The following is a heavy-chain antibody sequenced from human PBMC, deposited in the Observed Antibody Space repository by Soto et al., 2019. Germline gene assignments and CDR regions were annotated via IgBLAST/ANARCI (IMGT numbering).Heavy chain of an antibody. J-gene: IGHJ4*02. CDR3: AGGDYYDSSGYYDY. CDR1: GGTFSSYA. V-gene: IGHV1-69*06. D-gene: IGHD3-22*01. CDR2: IIPIFGTA. Sequence: SVKVSCKASGGTFSSYAISWVRQARGQGLEWMGGIIPIFGTANYAQKFQGRVTITADKSTSTAYMELSSLRSEDTAVYYCAGGDYYDSSGYYDYWGQGTLVTVSS.